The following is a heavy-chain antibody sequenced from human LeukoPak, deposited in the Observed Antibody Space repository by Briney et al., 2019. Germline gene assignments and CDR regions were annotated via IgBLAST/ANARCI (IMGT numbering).Heavy chain of an antibody. Sequence: SETLSLTCTVSGGSISSYYWSWIRQPPGKGLEWIGYIYYSGSTNYSPSLKSRVTMSVDTSKNQFSLKLSSVTAADTAVYYCARDDDFWGGTAFDIWGQGAMVTVSS. CDR1: GGSISSYY. D-gene: IGHD3-3*01. CDR3: ARDDDFWGGTAFDI. V-gene: IGHV4-59*12. CDR2: IYYSGST. J-gene: IGHJ3*02.